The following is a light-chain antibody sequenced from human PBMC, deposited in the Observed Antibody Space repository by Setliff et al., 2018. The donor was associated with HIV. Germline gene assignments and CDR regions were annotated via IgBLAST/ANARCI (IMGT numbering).Light chain of an antibody. CDR3: SSYTTTSTLRV. J-gene: IGLJ1*01. CDR2: EVN. Sequence: QSVLTQPASVSGSPGQSITISCTATSSDVGDFDSVAWYQQHPGRAPKLMIYEVNNRPAGVSNRFSGSKSGNPASLTISGLQADDEADYYCSSYTTTSTLRVFGAGTKV. CDR1: SSDVGDFDS. V-gene: IGLV2-14*01.